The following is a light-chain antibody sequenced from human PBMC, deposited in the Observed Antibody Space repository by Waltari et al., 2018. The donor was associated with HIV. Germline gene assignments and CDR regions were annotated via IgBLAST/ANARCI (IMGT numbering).Light chain of an antibody. Sequence: QSALTQPPSASGSPGQSVTISCIGTTSDVGGYDPVSCYQQHPGKAPKILLYEVVKRPSGVPDRFSGSKSGNTASLTVSGLQADDEADYYCISYAGVANRWVFGGGTKLTVL. V-gene: IGLV2-8*01. CDR1: TSDVGGYDP. CDR3: ISYAGVANRWV. J-gene: IGLJ3*02. CDR2: EVV.